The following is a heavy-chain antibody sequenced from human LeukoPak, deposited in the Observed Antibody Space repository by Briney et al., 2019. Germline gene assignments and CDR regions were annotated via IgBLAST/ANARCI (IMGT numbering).Heavy chain of an antibody. Sequence: GGSLRLSCAASGFTFSTYVMTWVRQAPGKGLEWVSALSGSGGSTFYPDSVKGRFTISRDNSNSTLYLQMNSLSAEDTAVYYCAKGRTPDYWGQGALVTVSS. CDR3: AKGRTPDY. D-gene: IGHD2-15*01. J-gene: IGHJ4*02. CDR2: LSGSGGST. V-gene: IGHV3-23*01. CDR1: GFTFSTYV.